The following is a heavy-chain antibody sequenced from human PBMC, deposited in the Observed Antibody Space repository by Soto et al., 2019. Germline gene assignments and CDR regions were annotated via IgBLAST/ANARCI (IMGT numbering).Heavy chain of an antibody. CDR2: MSHSGGT. Sequence: QVQLQQWGAGLLKPSETLSLTCAVYGGFVTSGSYYWSWIRQPPGKGLEWIGEMSHSGGTHFNPSLKSRVTISVDTSKNQFPLKMSSVTAADMALYYCARVERGTATTVVDAFDIWGPGTMVTVSS. CDR3: ARVERGTATTVVDAFDI. CDR1: GGFVTSGSYY. J-gene: IGHJ3*02. V-gene: IGHV4-34*01. D-gene: IGHD1-1*01.